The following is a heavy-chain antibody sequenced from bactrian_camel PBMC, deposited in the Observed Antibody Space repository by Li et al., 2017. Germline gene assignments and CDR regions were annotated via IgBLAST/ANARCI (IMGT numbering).Heavy chain of an antibody. J-gene: IGHJ4*01. Sequence: VQLVESGGGLVQPGGSLRLSCVASGFAFSNYPMSWVRQAPGKGLEWVSSIDTDGVATRYADSVKGRFAISRDKAKNTLYLQMDSLKREDTARYYCAADVDLDRGYVLRCDWTQGTQVTVS. CDR2: IDTDGVAT. D-gene: IGHD3*01. CDR3: AADVDLDRGYVLRCD. V-gene: IGHV3S42*01. CDR1: GFAFSNYP.